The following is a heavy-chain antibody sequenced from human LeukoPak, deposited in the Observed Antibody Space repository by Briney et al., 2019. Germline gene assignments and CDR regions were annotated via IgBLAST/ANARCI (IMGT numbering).Heavy chain of an antibody. D-gene: IGHD3-9*01. Sequence: PGGSLRLSXAASGFTFSSYGMHWVRQAPGKGLEWMAVIWYDGSNKYYADSVKGRFTISRDNSKNTLYLQMNSLRAEDTAVYYCAKDDYDILTGGIGYWGQGTLVTVSS. CDR2: IWYDGSNK. CDR3: AKDDYDILTGGIGY. J-gene: IGHJ4*02. CDR1: GFTFSSYG. V-gene: IGHV3-33*06.